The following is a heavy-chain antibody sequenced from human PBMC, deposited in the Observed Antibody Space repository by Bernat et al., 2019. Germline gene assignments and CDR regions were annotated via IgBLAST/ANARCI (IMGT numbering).Heavy chain of an antibody. J-gene: IGHJ6*02. Sequence: EVQLVESGGGLVQPGGSQRLSCAASGFTVSSNYMSWVRQAPGKGLEWVSVIYSGGSTYYADSVKGRFTISRDNSKNTLYLQMNSLRAEDTAVYYCARDPITYCSSTSCYGYYGMDVWGQGTTVTVSS. CDR2: IYSGGST. D-gene: IGHD2-2*01. CDR1: GFTVSSNY. CDR3: ARDPITYCSSTSCYGYYGMDV. V-gene: IGHV3-66*01.